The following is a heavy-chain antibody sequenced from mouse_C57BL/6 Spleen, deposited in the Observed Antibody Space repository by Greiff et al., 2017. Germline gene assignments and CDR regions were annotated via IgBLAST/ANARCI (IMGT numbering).Heavy chain of an antibody. CDR2: INPSSGYT. CDR3: ARGGYDVPYFDY. D-gene: IGHD2-2*01. CDR1: GYTFTSYW. V-gene: IGHV1-7*01. Sequence: QVHVKQSGAELAKPGASVKLSCKASGYTFTSYWMHWVKQRPGQGLEWIGYINPSSGYTKYNQKFKDKATLTADKSSSTAYMQLSSLTSEDSAVYYCARGGYDVPYFDYWGQGTTLTVSS. J-gene: IGHJ2*01.